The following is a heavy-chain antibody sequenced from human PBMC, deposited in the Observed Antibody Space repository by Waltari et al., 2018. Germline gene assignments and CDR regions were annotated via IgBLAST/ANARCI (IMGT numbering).Heavy chain of an antibody. V-gene: IGHV4-59*01. Sequence: QVQLQESGPGLVKPSETLSLTCTVSGGSIDTYYWSWIRQPPGKGLEWIAYIFSSGTTYYNPSLEGRVTISVDTAKNQFSLNRNSVTAADTALYYCARFNPRSGNYFLDYWGQGTLVTVSS. J-gene: IGHJ4*02. CDR3: ARFNPRSGNYFLDY. CDR1: GGSIDTYY. D-gene: IGHD3-10*01. CDR2: IFSSGTT.